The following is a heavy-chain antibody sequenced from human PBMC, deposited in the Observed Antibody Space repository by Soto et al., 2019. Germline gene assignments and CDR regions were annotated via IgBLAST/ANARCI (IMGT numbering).Heavy chain of an antibody. J-gene: IGHJ1*01. CDR1: GGSVSSGNYF. CDR2: FYNTGSI. CDR3: ASGYGNNTGYFQH. V-gene: IGHV4-30-4*08. Sequence: SETLSLTCTVSGGSVSSGNYFWSWIRQPPGKGLEWIGYFYNTGSINYNPPLKSRVTISVDTSKNHFSLKLSSVTAADTAVYYCASGYGNNTGYFQHWGQATLVTVSS. D-gene: IGHD4-4*01.